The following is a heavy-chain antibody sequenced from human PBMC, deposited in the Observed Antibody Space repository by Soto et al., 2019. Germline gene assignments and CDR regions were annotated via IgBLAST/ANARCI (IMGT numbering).Heavy chain of an antibody. Sequence: ASVKVSCKASGYTFTNYGISWVRQAPGQGLEWMGWISAYNANTNYAQKLQGRVTMTTDTSTSTAYMEVRSLTSDDTAVYYCARDPHGDGYALVFDYWGQGTLVTVSS. CDR2: ISAYNANT. V-gene: IGHV1-18*01. D-gene: IGHD5-12*01. CDR3: ARDPHGDGYALVFDY. CDR1: GYTFTNYG. J-gene: IGHJ4*02.